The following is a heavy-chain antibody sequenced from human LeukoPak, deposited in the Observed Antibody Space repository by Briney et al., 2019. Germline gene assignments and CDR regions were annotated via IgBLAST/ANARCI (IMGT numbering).Heavy chain of an antibody. D-gene: IGHD3-10*01. CDR1: GFTFSSYA. J-gene: IGHJ6*02. CDR3: ASLVRGVPPYYYYGLDV. Sequence: GGSLRLSCAASGFTFSSYAMSWVRQAPGKGLEWVSAISGSGGSTYYADSVKGRFTISRDNAQNSLYLQMNSLRAEDTAVYYCASLVRGVPPYYYYGLDVWGQGTTVTVSS. V-gene: IGHV3-23*01. CDR2: ISGSGGST.